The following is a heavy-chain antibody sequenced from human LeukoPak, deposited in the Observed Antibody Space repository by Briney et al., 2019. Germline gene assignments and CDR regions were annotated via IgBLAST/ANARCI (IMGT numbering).Heavy chain of an antibody. CDR1: GYTLTSYG. CDR3: ARDIGYCSGGSCYPPDY. V-gene: IGHV1-18*01. D-gene: IGHD2-15*01. CDR2: ISAYNGNT. Sequence: ASVKVSCKASGYTLTSYGISWVRQAPGQGLEWMGWISAYNGNTNYAQKLQGRVTMTTDTSTSTAYMELRSLRSDDTAVYYCARDIGYCSGGSCYPPDYWGQGTLVTVSS. J-gene: IGHJ4*02.